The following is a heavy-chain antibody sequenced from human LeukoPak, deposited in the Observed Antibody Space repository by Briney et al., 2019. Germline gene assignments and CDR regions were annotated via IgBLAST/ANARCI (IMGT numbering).Heavy chain of an antibody. J-gene: IGHJ6*03. CDR1: GGTFSSYA. CDR2: IIPIFGTA. Sequence: SVKVSCKASGGTFSSYAISWVRQAPGQGLEWMGGIIPIFGTANYARKFQGRVTITTDESTSTAYMELSSLRSEDTAVYYCARSSNPLYYYYYYMDVWGKGTTVTVSS. V-gene: IGHV1-69*05. CDR3: ARSSNPLYYYYYYMDV.